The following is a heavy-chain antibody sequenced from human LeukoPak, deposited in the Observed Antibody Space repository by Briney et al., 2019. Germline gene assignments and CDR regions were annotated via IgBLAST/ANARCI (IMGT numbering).Heavy chain of an antibody. J-gene: IGHJ4*02. D-gene: IGHD3-22*01. V-gene: IGHV4-59*08. CDR3: ARHLYDYDSSGYYYYFDY. Sequence: SETLSLTCTVSGGSISSYYWSWIRQPPGKGLEWIGYIYYSGSTNYNPSLKSRVTISVDTSKNQFSLKLSSVTAADTAVYYCARHLYDYDSSGYYYYFDYWGQGTLVTVSS. CDR2: IYYSGST. CDR1: GGSISSYY.